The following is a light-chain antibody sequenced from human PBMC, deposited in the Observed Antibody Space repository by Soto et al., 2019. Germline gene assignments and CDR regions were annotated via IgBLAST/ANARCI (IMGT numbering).Light chain of an antibody. V-gene: IGKV3-20*01. CDR1: QSVSSS. CDR2: GAS. Sequence: EIVLIHSPATLSLSPCERAALSVRASQSVSSSLAWYQQNPGQAPRLLIYGASSRATGIPDRFSGSGSGADFTLTISSLEPEDFAVFYCHQYGTSPPTFGPGTKVDIK. J-gene: IGKJ1*01. CDR3: HQYGTSPPT.